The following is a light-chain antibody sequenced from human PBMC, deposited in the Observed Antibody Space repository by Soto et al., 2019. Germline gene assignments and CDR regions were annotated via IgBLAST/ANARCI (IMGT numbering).Light chain of an antibody. J-gene: IGKJ1*01. V-gene: IGKV3-15*01. CDR2: GAS. Sequence: EIVLTQSPGTLSLSPGERATLSCRASQSVSSSYLAWYQQKPGQAPRLLIYGASTRATGIPARISGSGSGTEFTLTISSLQSEDFAVYYCQQYNKWRTFGQGTKVDIK. CDR1: QSVSSSY. CDR3: QQYNKWRT.